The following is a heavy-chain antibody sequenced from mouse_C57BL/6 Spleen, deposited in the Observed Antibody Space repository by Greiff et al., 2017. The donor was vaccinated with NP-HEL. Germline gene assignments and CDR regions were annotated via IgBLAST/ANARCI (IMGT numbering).Heavy chain of an antibody. D-gene: IGHD4-1*01. CDR1: GYTFTSYW. Sequence: QVQLKQPGAELVRPGSSVKLSCKASGYTFTSYWMDWVKQRPGQGLEWIGNIYPSDSETHYNQKFKDKATLTVDKSSSTAYMQLSSLTSEDSAVYYCARWEKERAMDYWGQGTSVTVSS. CDR2: IYPSDSET. CDR3: ARWEKERAMDY. J-gene: IGHJ4*01. V-gene: IGHV1-61*01.